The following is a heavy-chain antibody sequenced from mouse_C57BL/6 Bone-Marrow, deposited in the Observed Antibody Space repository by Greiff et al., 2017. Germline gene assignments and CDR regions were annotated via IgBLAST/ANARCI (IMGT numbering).Heavy chain of an antibody. CDR1: GYTFTSYG. CDR2: IYPRSGNT. V-gene: IGHV1-81*01. J-gene: IGHJ3*01. D-gene: IGHD1-1*01. CDR3: ARWGYGSAWLAY. Sequence: VQRVESGAELARPGASVKLSCKASGYTFTSYGISWVKQRTGQGLEWIGEIYPRSGNTYYNEKFKGKATLTADKSSSTAYMELRSLTSEDSAVYFCARWGYGSAWLAYWGQGTLVTVSA.